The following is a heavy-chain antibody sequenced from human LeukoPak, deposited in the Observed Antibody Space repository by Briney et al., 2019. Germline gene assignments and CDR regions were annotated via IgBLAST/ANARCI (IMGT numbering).Heavy chain of an antibody. CDR2: IYWNDDK. CDR1: GFSLSTSGVG. V-gene: IGHV2-5*01. Sequence: KESGPTLVKPTQTLTLTCTFSGFSLSTSGVGVGWIRQPPGKALEWLALIYWNDDKRYSPSLKSRLTITKDTSKNQVVLTMTNIDPVDTATYYCAHINPVHEEYQLLFPYFDYWGQGTLVTVSS. CDR3: AHINPVHEEYQLLFPYFDY. D-gene: IGHD2-2*01. J-gene: IGHJ4*02.